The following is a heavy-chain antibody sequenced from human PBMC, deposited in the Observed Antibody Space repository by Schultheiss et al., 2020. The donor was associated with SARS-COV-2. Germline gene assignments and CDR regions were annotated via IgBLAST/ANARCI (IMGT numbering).Heavy chain of an antibody. J-gene: IGHJ4*02. D-gene: IGHD2/OR15-2a*01. V-gene: IGHV3-48*02. CDR3: ARSNSGPIDY. CDR1: GFTFSSYS. Sequence: GGSLRLSCAASGFTFSSYSMNWVRQAPGKGLEWVSYIQYSGRILYADSVKGRFTISRENAKSSLYLQMDSLRDDDTAVYYCARSNSGPIDYWGQGTLVTVSS. CDR2: IQYSGRI.